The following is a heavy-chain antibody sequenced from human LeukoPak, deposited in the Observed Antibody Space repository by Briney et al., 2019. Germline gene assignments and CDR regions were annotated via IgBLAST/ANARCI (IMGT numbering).Heavy chain of an antibody. J-gene: IGHJ6*02. V-gene: IGHV3-33*01. D-gene: IGHD5-18*01. CDR1: GFTFSSYG. Sequence: GGSLRPSCAASGFTFSSYGMHWVRQAPGKGLEWVAVIWYDGSNKYYADSVKGRFTISRDNSKNTLYLQMNSLRAEDTAVYYCARALGGQLWLHRGMDVWGQGTTVTVSS. CDR2: IWYDGSNK. CDR3: ARALGGQLWLHRGMDV.